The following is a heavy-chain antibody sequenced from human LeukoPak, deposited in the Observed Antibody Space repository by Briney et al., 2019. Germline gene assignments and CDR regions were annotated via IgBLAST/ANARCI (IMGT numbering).Heavy chain of an antibody. CDR1: GFTFSSYE. D-gene: IGHD3-10*01. J-gene: IGHJ4*02. CDR3: ASLGSGYFDY. Sequence: GGSLRLSCAASGFTFSSYEMNWVRQAPGKGLEWVSYISSSGSTIYYADSVKGRFTISRDNAKNSLYLQMNSLRAEDTAVYYCASLGSGYFDYWGQGTLVTVSS. V-gene: IGHV3-48*03. CDR2: ISSSGSTI.